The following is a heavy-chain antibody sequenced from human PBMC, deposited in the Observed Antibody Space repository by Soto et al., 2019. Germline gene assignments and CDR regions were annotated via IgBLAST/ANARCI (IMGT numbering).Heavy chain of an antibody. J-gene: IGHJ4*02. CDR2: IYYSGST. Sequence: SETLSLTCTVSGGSISSSSYYWGWIRQPPGKGLEWIGSIYYSGSTYYNPSLKSRVTISVDTSKNQFSLKLSSVTAADTAVYYCARHAPVHTVTLTRPLDYWGQGTLVTVSS. CDR3: ARHAPVHTVTLTRPLDY. D-gene: IGHD4-17*01. CDR1: GGSISSSSYY. V-gene: IGHV4-39*01.